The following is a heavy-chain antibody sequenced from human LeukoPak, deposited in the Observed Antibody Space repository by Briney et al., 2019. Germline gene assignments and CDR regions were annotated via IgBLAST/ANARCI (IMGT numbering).Heavy chain of an antibody. J-gene: IGHJ4*02. CDR3: ARDFRPYYYDSSGYFY. D-gene: IGHD3-22*01. CDR1: GYTFTGYY. CDR2: INPNSGGT. Sequence: ASVKVSCKASGYTFTGYYMHWVRQAPGQGLEWMGWINPNSGGTNYAQKLQGRVTMTTDTSTSTAYMELRSLRSDDTAVYYCARDFRPYYYDSSGYFYWGQGTLVTVSS. V-gene: IGHV1-2*02.